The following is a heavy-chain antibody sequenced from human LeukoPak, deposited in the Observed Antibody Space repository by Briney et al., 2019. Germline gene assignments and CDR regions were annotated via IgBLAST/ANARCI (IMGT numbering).Heavy chain of an antibody. CDR1: GGTFSSYA. CDR3: ARDVVPAAIRGNNWFDP. D-gene: IGHD2-2*02. V-gene: IGHV1-69*13. CDR2: IIPIFGTA. Sequence: SVKVSCKASGGTFSSYAISWVRQAPGQGLEWMGGIIPIFGTANYAQKFQGRVTITADESTSTAYMELSSLRSEDTAVYYCARDVVPAAIRGNNWFDPWGQGTLVTVSS. J-gene: IGHJ5*02.